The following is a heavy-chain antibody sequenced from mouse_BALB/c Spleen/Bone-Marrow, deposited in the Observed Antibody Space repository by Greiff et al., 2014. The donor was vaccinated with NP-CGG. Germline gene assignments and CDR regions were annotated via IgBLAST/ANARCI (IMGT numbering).Heavy chain of an antibody. CDR1: GFPLSSYG. CDR3: ARGDYGSIYWFAY. V-gene: IGHV2-9*02. D-gene: IGHD1-1*01. J-gene: IGHJ3*01. Sequence: VQLQQSGPGLVAPSQSLSITCTVSGFPLSSYGVHWVRQCPGKGLEWLGIIWAGGGTNYNSALMSRLSISKDNSKSQVFLKMNSLQTDDTAMYYCARGDYGSIYWFAYWGQGTLVTVSA. CDR2: IWAGGGT.